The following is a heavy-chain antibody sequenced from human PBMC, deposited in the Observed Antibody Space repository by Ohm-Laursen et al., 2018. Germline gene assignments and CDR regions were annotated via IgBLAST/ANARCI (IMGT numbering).Heavy chain of an antibody. CDR3: ARGIVRGVTGPDY. V-gene: IGHV3-66*01. Sequence: SQRLSCAASGFPFSNAWMSWVRQAPGKGLEWVSVINTEDQTFYLNSVKGRFSISRDNSKNTVYLQMNSLRVEDTAVYYCARGIVRGVTGPDYWGQGTLVTVSS. CDR2: INTEDQT. CDR1: GFPFSNAW. J-gene: IGHJ4*02. D-gene: IGHD1-14*01.